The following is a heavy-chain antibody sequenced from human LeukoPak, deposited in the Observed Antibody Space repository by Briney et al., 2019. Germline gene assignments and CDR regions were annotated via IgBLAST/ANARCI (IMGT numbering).Heavy chain of an antibody. Sequence: SETLSLTCTVSGGSISSYYWSWIRQPAGTALEWIGRIYTSGTITYNPSLKSRGTMSVDTSKNQFSLKLSSVTAADTAVYYCARDSGTTGEVKFDPWGQGTLVTVSS. CDR1: GGSISSYY. CDR2: IYTSGTI. CDR3: ARDSGTTGEVKFDP. J-gene: IGHJ5*02. V-gene: IGHV4-4*07. D-gene: IGHD3-10*01.